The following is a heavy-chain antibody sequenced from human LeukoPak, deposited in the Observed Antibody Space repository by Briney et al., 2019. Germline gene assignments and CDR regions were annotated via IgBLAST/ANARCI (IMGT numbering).Heavy chain of an antibody. V-gene: IGHV3-21*01. D-gene: IGHD1-7*01. CDR3: AREDDWNYEDY. CDR1: GFIFSDYS. Sequence: PGGSLRLSCAVSGFIFSDYSMNWVRQAPGKGLEWVSSIDSSSNYIYYADSVRGRFTISRDNAKNSLYLQMNSLRAEDTAIYYCAREDDWNYEDYWGQGTLVTVSS. J-gene: IGHJ4*02. CDR2: IDSSSNYI.